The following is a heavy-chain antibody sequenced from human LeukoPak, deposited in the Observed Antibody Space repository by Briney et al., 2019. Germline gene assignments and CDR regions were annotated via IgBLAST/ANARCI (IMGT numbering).Heavy chain of an antibody. Sequence: SETLSLTCAVYGGSFSGYYRSWIRQPPGKGLEWIGEINHSGSTNYNPSLKSRVTISVDTSKNQFSLKLSSVTAADTAVYYCARGMVGATPGYYYYMDVWGKGTTVTVSS. CDR3: ARGMVGATPGYYYYMDV. CDR1: GGSFSGYY. D-gene: IGHD1-26*01. J-gene: IGHJ6*03. V-gene: IGHV4-34*01. CDR2: INHSGST.